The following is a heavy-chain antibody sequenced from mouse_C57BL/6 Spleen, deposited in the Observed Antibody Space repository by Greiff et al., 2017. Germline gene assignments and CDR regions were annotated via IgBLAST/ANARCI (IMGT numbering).Heavy chain of an antibody. CDR1: GYTFTSYW. Sequence: VQLQQPGAELVRPGASVKLSCTASGYTFTSYWMQWVKQRPGQGLEWIGEIDPSDSYTNYNQKFQGKATMTVDTSSSTAYMQLSSLTSEDSAVYYCARGDGSMAMGDWGKGTSVTVST. D-gene: IGHD1-1*01. J-gene: IGHJ4*01. V-gene: IGHV1-50*01. CDR3: ARGDGSMAMGD. CDR2: IDPSDSYT.